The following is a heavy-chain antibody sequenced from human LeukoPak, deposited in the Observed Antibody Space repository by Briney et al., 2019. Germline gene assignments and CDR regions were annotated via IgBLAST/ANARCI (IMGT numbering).Heavy chain of an antibody. D-gene: IGHD3-9*01. J-gene: IGHJ4*02. CDR3: ARVSIRYFDWGYFDY. CDR1: GFTFSSYW. CDR2: IKQDGSEK. V-gene: IGHV3-7*01. Sequence: GGSLRLSCAASGFTFSSYWMSWVRQAPGQGLEWVANIKQDGSEKYYVDSVKGRFTISRDNAKNSLYLQMNSLRAEDTAVYYCARVSIRYFDWGYFDYWGQGTLVTVSS.